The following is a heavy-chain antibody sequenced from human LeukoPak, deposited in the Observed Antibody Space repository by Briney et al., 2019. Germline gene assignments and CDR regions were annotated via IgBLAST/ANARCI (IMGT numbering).Heavy chain of an antibody. D-gene: IGHD3-16*01. Sequence: GSLRLSCAASGFTFSSYAMHWVRQAPGKGLEYVSAISSNGGSTYYANSVKGRFTISRDNSKNTLYLQMGSLRAEDMAVYYCARVGDLDAFDIWGQGTMVTVSS. CDR3: ARVGDLDAFDI. V-gene: IGHV3-64*01. CDR1: GFTFSSYA. J-gene: IGHJ3*02. CDR2: ISSNGGST.